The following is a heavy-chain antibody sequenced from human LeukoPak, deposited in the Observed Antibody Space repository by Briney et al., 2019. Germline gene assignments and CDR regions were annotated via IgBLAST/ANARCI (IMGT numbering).Heavy chain of an antibody. CDR2: ISSSSSYI. CDR3: ARDSSRVVPAAIHFDY. CDR1: GFTFSSYS. V-gene: IGHV3-21*01. J-gene: IGHJ4*02. Sequence: GGSLRLSCAASGFTFSSYSMNWVRQAPGKGLEWVSSISSSSSYIYYADSVKGRFTISRDNAKNSLYLQMNSLRAEDTAVYYCARDSSRVVPAAIHFDYWGQGTLVTVSS. D-gene: IGHD2-2*01.